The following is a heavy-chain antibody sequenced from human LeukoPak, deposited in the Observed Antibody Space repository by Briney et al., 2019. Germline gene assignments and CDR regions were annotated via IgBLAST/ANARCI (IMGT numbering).Heavy chain of an antibody. CDR1: GYTFTSYD. V-gene: IGHV1-18*01. CDR3: AREGYSGYGQDHYYGMDV. D-gene: IGHD5-12*01. CDR2: ISAYNGNT. J-gene: IGHJ6*02. Sequence: ASVKVSCKASGYTFTSYDINWVRQAPGQGLEWMGWISAYNGNTNYAQKLQGRVTMTTDTSTSTAYMELRSLRSDDTAVYYCAREGYSGYGQDHYYGMDVWGQGTTVTVSS.